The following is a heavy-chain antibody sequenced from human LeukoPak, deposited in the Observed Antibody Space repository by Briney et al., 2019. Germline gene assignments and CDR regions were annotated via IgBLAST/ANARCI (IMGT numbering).Heavy chain of an antibody. V-gene: IGHV4-59*08. Sequence: PSETLSLTCTVSGGSISSYYWSWIRQPPGKGLEWIGYIYYSGSTNYNPSLKSRVTISVDTSKNQFSLKLSSVTAADTAVYYCARHGFTMTPGAFDIWGQGTMVTVSS. J-gene: IGHJ3*02. D-gene: IGHD3-22*01. CDR3: ARHGFTMTPGAFDI. CDR2: IYYSGST. CDR1: GGSISSYY.